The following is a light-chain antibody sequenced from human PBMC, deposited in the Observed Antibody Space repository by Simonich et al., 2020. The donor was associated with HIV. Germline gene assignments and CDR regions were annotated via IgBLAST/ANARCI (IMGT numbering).Light chain of an antibody. CDR3: QQYYSTPRT. Sequence: DIVMTQSPDSLAVSLGERATINCKSSQSILYSSNNKNYLAWYQKKPGQPPNLLIYWASTRESWVPDRFSGSGSGTDFTLTISSLQAEDVAVYYCQQYYSTPRTFGQGTKVEIK. V-gene: IGKV4-1*01. CDR2: WAS. CDR1: QSILYSSNNKNY. J-gene: IGKJ1*01.